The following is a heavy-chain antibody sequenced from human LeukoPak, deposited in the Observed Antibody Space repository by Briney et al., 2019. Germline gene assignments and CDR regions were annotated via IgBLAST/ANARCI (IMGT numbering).Heavy chain of an antibody. Sequence: GRSLRLSCAASGFTFSSYAMHWVRQAPGKGLEWVAVISYDGSNKYYADSVKGRFTISRDNSKNTLYLQMNSLRAEDTAVYYCAREQEYCSGGSCYSADYWGQGTLVTVSS. CDR3: AREQEYCSGGSCYSADY. D-gene: IGHD2-15*01. CDR2: ISYDGSNK. CDR1: GFTFSSYA. V-gene: IGHV3-30*14. J-gene: IGHJ4*02.